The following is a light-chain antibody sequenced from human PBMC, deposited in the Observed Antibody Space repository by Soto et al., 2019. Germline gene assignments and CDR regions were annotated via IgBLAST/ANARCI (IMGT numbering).Light chain of an antibody. V-gene: IGLV3-1*01. J-gene: IGLJ1*01. CDR3: QAWDSSTCV. CDR1: KLGDKY. Sequence: SYELTQPPSVSMSPGQTASITCSGDKLGDKYASWYQQKPGQSPVLVIYQDIKRPSGIPERFSGSNSGNTATLTISGTQAMDEADYYCQAWDSSTCVFGTGTKVTVL. CDR2: QDI.